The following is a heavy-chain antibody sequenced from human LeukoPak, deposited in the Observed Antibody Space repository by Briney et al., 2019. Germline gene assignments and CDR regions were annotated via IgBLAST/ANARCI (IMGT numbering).Heavy chain of an antibody. CDR3: ARDKRRSHCSSTSCYRPY. Sequence: GGSLRLSCAASGFTFSDYYMSWIRQAPGKGLEWVSYISSSGSTIYYADSVKGRFTISRDNVKNSLYLQMNSLRAEDTAVYYCARDKRRSHCSSTSCYRPYWGQGTLVTVSS. J-gene: IGHJ4*02. CDR1: GFTFSDYY. CDR2: ISSSGSTI. V-gene: IGHV3-11*01. D-gene: IGHD2-2*02.